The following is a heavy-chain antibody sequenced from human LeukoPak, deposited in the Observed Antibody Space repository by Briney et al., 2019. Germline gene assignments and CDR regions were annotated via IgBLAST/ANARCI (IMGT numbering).Heavy chain of an antibody. D-gene: IGHD1-26*01. CDR1: GYTFTTYG. Sequence: ASVKVSCKTSGYTFTTYGIIWVRQARGKGLECMGWINPYTGKTNYAQKFQDRVTMTTDTSTSTAYMELRSLGSDDTAVYYCARLNIGTYYYYGMDVWGQGTTVTVSS. J-gene: IGHJ6*02. V-gene: IGHV1-18*01. CDR3: ARLNIGTYYYYGMDV. CDR2: INPYTGKT.